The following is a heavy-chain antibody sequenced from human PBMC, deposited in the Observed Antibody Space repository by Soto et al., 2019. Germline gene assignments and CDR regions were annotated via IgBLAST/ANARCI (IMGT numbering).Heavy chain of an antibody. CDR3: ARAPAFGVVAGYYYYMDV. CDR1: GYTFTGYY. Sequence: SVKVSCKASGYTFTGYYMHWVRQAPGQGLEWMGWINPNSGGTNYAQKFQGWVTMTRDTSISTAYMELSRLRSDDTAVYYCARAPAFGVVAGYYYYMDVWGKGTTVPVSS. CDR2: INPNSGGT. D-gene: IGHD3-3*01. J-gene: IGHJ6*03. V-gene: IGHV1-2*04.